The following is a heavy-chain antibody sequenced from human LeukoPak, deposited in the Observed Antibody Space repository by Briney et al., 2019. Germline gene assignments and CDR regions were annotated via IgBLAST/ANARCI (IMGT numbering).Heavy chain of an antibody. D-gene: IGHD1-26*01. V-gene: IGHV3-66*01. CDR1: GFTVSSNY. J-gene: IGHJ4*02. CDR2: IYSGGST. Sequence: PGGSLRLSCAASGFTVSSNYMSWVRQAPGKGLEWVSVIYSGGSTYYADSVKGRFTISRDNSKNTLYLQMNSLRAEDTAVYYCARWAGATYFDYWGQGTLVTVSS. CDR3: ARWAGATYFDY.